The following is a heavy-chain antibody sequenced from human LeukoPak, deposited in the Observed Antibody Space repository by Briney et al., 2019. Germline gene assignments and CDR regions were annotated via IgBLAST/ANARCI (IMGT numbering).Heavy chain of an antibody. J-gene: IGHJ4*02. CDR3: ATSGELNSPRHY. CDR1: GGSISSYY. D-gene: IGHD1-7*01. CDR2: IYYSGST. V-gene: IGHV4-59*01. Sequence: PSETLSLTCTVSGGSISSYYWSWIRQPPGKGLEWIGYIYYSGSTNYNPSLKSRVTISVDTSKNQFSLKLNSATAADTAVYYCATSGELNSPRHYWGQGTLVTVSS.